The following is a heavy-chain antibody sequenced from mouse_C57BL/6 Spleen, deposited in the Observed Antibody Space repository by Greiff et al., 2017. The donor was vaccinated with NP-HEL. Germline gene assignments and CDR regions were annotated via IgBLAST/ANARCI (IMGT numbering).Heavy chain of an antibody. CDR3: ARGDYGSGDWFAY. CDR1: GYTFTSYW. CDR2: IDPSDSYT. D-gene: IGHD1-1*01. V-gene: IGHV1-69*01. J-gene: IGHJ3*01. Sequence: VQLQQSGAELVMPGASVKLSCKASGYTFTSYWMHWVKQRPGQGLEWIGEIDPSDSYTNYNQKFKGKSTLTVDKSSSTAYMQLSSLTSEDSAVYYCARGDYGSGDWFAYWGQGTLVTVSA.